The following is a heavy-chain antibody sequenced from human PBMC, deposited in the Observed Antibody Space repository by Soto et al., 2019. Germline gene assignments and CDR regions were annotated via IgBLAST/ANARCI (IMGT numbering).Heavy chain of an antibody. V-gene: IGHV4-4*02. CDR1: GDSISSSNW. D-gene: IGHD3-22*01. CDR2: IYHSGST. CDR3: ARGGVDYYDSSGYYFSPYYFDY. J-gene: IGHJ4*02. Sequence: SETLSLTCVVSGDSISSSNWWSWVRQPPGKGLEWIGYIYHSGSTYYNPSLKSRVTISVDRSKNQFSLKLSSVTAADTAVYYCARGGVDYYDSSGYYFSPYYFDYWGQGTLVTVSS.